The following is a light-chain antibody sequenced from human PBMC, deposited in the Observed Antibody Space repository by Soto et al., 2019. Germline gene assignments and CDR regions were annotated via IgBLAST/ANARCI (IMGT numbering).Light chain of an antibody. CDR2: GAS. CDR3: QHYDNLPPFT. J-gene: IGKJ3*01. Sequence: DIQMIQSPSSLSASVGDRVTITCQASQDIRKYLSWYQQKPGRAPKLLIYGASNLETGVPSRFSGSGYGTDFTFTISSLQPEDIATYYCQHYDNLPPFTFGPGTKVAIK. CDR1: QDIRKY. V-gene: IGKV1-33*01.